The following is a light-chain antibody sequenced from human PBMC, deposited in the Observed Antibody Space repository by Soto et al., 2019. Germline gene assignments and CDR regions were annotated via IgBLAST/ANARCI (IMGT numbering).Light chain of an antibody. V-gene: IGLV2-14*01. CDR3: SSYTSSSLYV. J-gene: IGLJ1*01. CDR2: DRS. CDR1: SSYVDGYNY. Sequence: SSLPQPGALSASPGQSITISCTGTSSYVDGYNYLSWYQQHPDKAPKLMIYDRSNPPSGVSSSFAGSKSCHTASLTISGLQADDEFDYYCSSYTSSSLYVFGTGIKVTVL.